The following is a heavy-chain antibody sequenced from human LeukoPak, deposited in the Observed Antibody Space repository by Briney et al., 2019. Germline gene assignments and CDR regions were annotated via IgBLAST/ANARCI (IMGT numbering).Heavy chain of an antibody. V-gene: IGHV3-74*03. D-gene: IGHD3-3*01. Sequence: GGSLRLSCAASGFTFSSYWMHWVRQAPGKGLVWLSGINGDGSSTTYADSVKGRFTISRDNAKKTLYLQMNSLRAEDTAVYYCARGGRFCDYWGQGTLVTVSS. CDR1: GFTFSSYW. J-gene: IGHJ4*02. CDR3: ARGGRFCDY. CDR2: INGDGSST.